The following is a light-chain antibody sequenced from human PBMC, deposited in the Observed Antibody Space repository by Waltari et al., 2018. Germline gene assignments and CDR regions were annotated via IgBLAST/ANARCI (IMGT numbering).Light chain of an antibody. Sequence: DIVMTQSPDSLAVSLGERATINCKSSQSVLYNSNNKNYLAWYQQRPGQPPKLLIYWASTRGSGVPDRFSGSGSGTDFTLTITSLQAEDVAVYYCQQYLSRPDTFGQGTKLEIK. CDR2: WAS. CDR1: QSVLYNSNNKNY. V-gene: IGKV4-1*01. CDR3: QQYLSRPDT. J-gene: IGKJ2*01.